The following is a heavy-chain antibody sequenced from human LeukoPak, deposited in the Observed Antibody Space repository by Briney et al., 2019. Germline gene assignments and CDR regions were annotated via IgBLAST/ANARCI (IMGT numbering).Heavy chain of an antibody. J-gene: IGHJ3*01. CDR2: IKSKTDGGTT. Sequence: GGSLRLSCAASGFSINYDWMSWVRQAPGKGLEWVGRIKSKTDGGTTEYAAPVKGRFTISRDDSRNTVYLQMSSLKSEDTAVYYRVRDQYCASSSCPGAFDLWGQGTVVTVSS. V-gene: IGHV3-15*01. CDR1: GFSINYDW. D-gene: IGHD2-2*01. CDR3: VRDQYCASSSCPGAFDL.